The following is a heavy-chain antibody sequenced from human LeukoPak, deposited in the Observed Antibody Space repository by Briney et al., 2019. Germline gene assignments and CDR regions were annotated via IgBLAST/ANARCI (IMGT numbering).Heavy chain of an antibody. CDR1: GFTFSSYA. D-gene: IGHD4-23*01. CDR2: ISSNGGST. Sequence: GGSLRLSCSASGFTFSSYAMHWVRQAPGKGLEYVSAISSNGGSTYYADSVKGRFTISRDNSKNTLYLQMSSLRAEDTAVYYCARILFSGGNEYFQSWGQGTLVTVSS. V-gene: IGHV3-64D*09. J-gene: IGHJ1*01. CDR3: ARILFSGGNEYFQS.